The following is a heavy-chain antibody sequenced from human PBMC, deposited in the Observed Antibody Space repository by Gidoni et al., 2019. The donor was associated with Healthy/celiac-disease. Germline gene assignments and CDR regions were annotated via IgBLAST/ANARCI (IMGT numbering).Heavy chain of an antibody. CDR1: GYTFTSYY. J-gene: IGHJ6*02. CDR3: GRERRTPHYYYYGMDV. Sequence: QVQLVQSGAEVKKPGASVKVSCKASGYTFTSYYLHGVRQAPGQGLEWMGIINPSGGSTSYAQKLQGRVTMTRDTSTSTVYMELSSLRSEDTAVYYCGRERRTPHYYYYGMDVWGQGTTVTVSS. V-gene: IGHV1-46*04. CDR2: INPSGGST.